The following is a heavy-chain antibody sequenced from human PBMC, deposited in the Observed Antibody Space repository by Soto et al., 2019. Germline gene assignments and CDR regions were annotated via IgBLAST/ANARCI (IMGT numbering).Heavy chain of an antibody. Sequence: SETLSLTCTVSGGSFSSYYWSWIRQPPGKGLEWIGHIFYTGITKYNSSLRSRVTISLDTSKTQFSLTLKSVTAADTAVYYCARRGFGLFYYGTSGSPDFYYYNMDVWCQGTTVT. J-gene: IGHJ6*03. CDR3: ARRGFGLFYYGTSGSPDFYYYNMDV. CDR1: GGSFSSYY. V-gene: IGHV4-59*08. CDR2: IFYTGIT. D-gene: IGHD3-22*01.